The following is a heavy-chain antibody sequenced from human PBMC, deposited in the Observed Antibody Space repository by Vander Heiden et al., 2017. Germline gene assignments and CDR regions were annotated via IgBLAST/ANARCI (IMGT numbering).Heavy chain of an antibody. V-gene: IGHV5-51*01. J-gene: IGHJ2*01. CDR3: ARLSLGTALNLWYFDL. CDR1: GYSFSIYW. Sequence: EVQLVQSGAEVKKPGESLKISCKGSGYSFSIYWIGWVRQMPGKGLEWMGIIYPDDFDTRYSPSFQGQVTISVDKSISTAYLKWGSLKASDTAIYYCARLSLGTALNLWYFDLWGRGTLVTVSA. CDR2: IYPDDFDT. D-gene: IGHD6-13*01.